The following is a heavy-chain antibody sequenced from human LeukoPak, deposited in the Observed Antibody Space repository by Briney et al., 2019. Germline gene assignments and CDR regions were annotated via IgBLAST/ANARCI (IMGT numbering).Heavy chain of an antibody. CDR1: DASVSVSIYY. CDR3: ARQRNDSGDSKIKAGVDY. D-gene: IGHD4-17*01. CDR2: IFYTGNT. J-gene: IGHJ4*02. V-gene: IGHV4-39*01. Sequence: SETLSPICTVSDASVSVSIYYWAWIRQPPGKGLEWIGTIFYTGNTYYNPSLESRLTISVDTSKNQFSLKMNSVTAADTAVYYCARQRNDSGDSKIKAGVDYCGQGSLVTVSS.